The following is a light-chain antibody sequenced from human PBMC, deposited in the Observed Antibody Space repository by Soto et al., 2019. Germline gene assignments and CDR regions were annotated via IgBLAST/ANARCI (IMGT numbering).Light chain of an antibody. J-gene: IGLJ2*01. CDR1: SSDVGGYNY. CDR3: SSYTSSITLV. CDR2: DVS. Sequence: QSVLTQPASVSGSPGQSITISCTGTSSDVGGYNYVSWYQQYPGKAPKLMIYDVSNRPSGVSNRFSGSKSGNTASLTISGLEAEYEADYYCSSYTSSITLVFGGGTKLTVL. V-gene: IGLV2-14*01.